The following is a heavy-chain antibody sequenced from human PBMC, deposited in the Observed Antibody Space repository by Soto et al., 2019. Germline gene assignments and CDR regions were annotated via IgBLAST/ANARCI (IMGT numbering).Heavy chain of an antibody. V-gene: IGHV3-30*18. D-gene: IGHD3-10*01. CDR3: AKLLLWFGEYPKALDY. CDR2: ISYDGSNK. CDR1: GFTFSSYG. Sequence: GGSLRLSCAASGFTFSSYGMHWVRQAPGKGLEWVAVISYDGSNKYYADSVKGRFTISRDNSKNTLYLQMNSLRAEDTAVYYCAKLLLWFGEYPKALDYWGQGTLVTVSS. J-gene: IGHJ4*02.